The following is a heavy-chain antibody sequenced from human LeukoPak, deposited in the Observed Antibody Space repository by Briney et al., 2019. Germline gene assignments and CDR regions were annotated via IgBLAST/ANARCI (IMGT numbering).Heavy chain of an antibody. CDR3: ARDYGYSGYDTPHDAFDI. V-gene: IGHV1-18*01. CDR1: GYTFTSYG. D-gene: IGHD5-12*01. J-gene: IGHJ3*02. CDR2: ISAYNGNT. Sequence: VASVKVSCKAFGYTFTSYGISWVRQAPGQGLEWMGWISAYNGNTNYAQKLQGRVTMTTDTSTSTAYMELRSLRSDDTAVYCCARDYGYSGYDTPHDAFDIWGQGTMVTVSS.